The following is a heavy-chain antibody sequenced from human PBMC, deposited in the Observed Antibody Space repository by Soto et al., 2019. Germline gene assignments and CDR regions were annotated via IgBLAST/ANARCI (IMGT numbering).Heavy chain of an antibody. V-gene: IGHV3-53*04. D-gene: IGHD1-1*01. CDR2: ISSGDST. CDR1: GFTVSTHF. Sequence: PGGSLRLSCAASGFTVSTHFMTWVRQAPGKGLEWVSVISSGDSTYYADSVKGRFTISRHNSKNTLYVQMNSLRLEDTAVYYCARIRYSYYFAMDVRGQGTTLTVSS. J-gene: IGHJ6*02. CDR3: ARIRYSYYFAMDV.